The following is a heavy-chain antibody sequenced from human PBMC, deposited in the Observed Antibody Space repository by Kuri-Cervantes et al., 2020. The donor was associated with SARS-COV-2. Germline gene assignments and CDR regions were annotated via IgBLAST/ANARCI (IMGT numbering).Heavy chain of an antibody. Sequence: GESLKILCGGSGFPFNTYSLNWVRQAPGKGLEWVASISSSRPYIFYADSVKGRFTVSRDNAKKSLFLQMNSLRVEDTAVYYCARGHSGDSWGHFYGMDVWGLGTPVTVSS. J-gene: IGHJ6*02. D-gene: IGHD4-17*01. CDR1: GFPFNTYS. CDR3: ARGHSGDSWGHFYGMDV. V-gene: IGHV3-21*01. CDR2: ISSSRPYI.